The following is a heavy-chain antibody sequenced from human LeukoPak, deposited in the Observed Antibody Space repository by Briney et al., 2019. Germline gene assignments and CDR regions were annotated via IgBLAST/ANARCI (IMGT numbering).Heavy chain of an antibody. CDR3: AKDRQSRGSLGFDY. CDR2: ISGSGDAT. D-gene: IGHD3-22*01. CDR1: GFTFSGYS. Sequence: GGSLRLSCAASGFTFSGYSMSWVRQAPGKGPECVSTISGSGDATYYADAVKGRFTISRDNSKNTLYVQMSSLRAEDTAVYYCAKDRQSRGSLGFDYWGQGALVIVSS. J-gene: IGHJ4*02. V-gene: IGHV3-23*01.